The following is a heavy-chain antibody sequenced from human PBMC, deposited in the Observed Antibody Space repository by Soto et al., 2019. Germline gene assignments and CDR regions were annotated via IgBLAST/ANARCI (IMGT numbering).Heavy chain of an antibody. CDR3: AKSRTATTSCYGF. CDR2: ISSSGGGT. D-gene: IGHD2-2*01. J-gene: IGHJ4*02. Sequence: GGSLRLSCAASGFTFSNYAIPWVRRAPGKGLEWVSAISSSGGGTVYADSVKGRFIISRDSAKNTLYLQMNSLRVEDTAVYYCAKSRTATTSCYGFWGQGTLVTVSS. V-gene: IGHV3-23*01. CDR1: GFTFSNYA.